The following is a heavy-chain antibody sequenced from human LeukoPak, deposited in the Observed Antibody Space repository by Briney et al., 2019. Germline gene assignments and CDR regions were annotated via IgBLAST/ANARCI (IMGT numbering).Heavy chain of an antibody. CDR1: GFSFSSYA. D-gene: IGHD1-7*01. CDR2: ISSDGIIT. J-gene: IGHJ4*02. CDR3: ARAGVQLFGNYYFEN. Sequence: PGGSLRLSCAASGFSFSSYAMHWVRQAPGKGLQYVSAISSDGIITYYADSVKGRFSISRDNSKDTLYLQMGSLRVEDMAVYYCARAGVQLFGNYYFENWGQGTLVTVSS. V-gene: IGHV3-64*02.